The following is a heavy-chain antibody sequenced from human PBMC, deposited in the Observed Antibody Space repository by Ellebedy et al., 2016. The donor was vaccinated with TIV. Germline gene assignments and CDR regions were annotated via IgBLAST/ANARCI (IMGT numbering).Heavy chain of an antibody. CDR3: ARTMLGDHDAFDI. Sequence: GGSLRLXXTASGFTFSSSAMSWVRQAPGAGLEWVSSMRGTATYIYYADSVKGRFSISRDDAKKSLYLQMDSLTPDDTAVYFCARTMLGDHDAFDIWGQGTMVTVSS. V-gene: IGHV3-21*01. CDR2: MRGTATYI. J-gene: IGHJ3*02. CDR1: GFTFSSSA. D-gene: IGHD3-16*01.